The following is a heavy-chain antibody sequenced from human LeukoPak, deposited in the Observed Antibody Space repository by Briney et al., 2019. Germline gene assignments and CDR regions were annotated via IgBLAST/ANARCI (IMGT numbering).Heavy chain of an antibody. CDR1: GFTFGKYW. D-gene: IGHD3-3*01. CDR3: ARDQYDTWSRRGNFDS. Sequence: GGSLRLSCVASGFTFGKYWVSWVRQAPGKGLEWVANIKLDGSEKNYVDSVKGRFTISRDNTKNSLYLQMNSLRAEDTAVFYCARDQYDTWSRRGNFDSWGQGTLVTVSS. V-gene: IGHV3-7*03. CDR2: IKLDGSEK. J-gene: IGHJ4*02.